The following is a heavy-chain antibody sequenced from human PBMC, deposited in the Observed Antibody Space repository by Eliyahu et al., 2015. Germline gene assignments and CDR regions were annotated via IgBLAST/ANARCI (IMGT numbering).Heavy chain of an antibody. CDR3: ARQAYGDCR. D-gene: IGHD4-17*01. CDR2: IKEDGSEK. V-gene: IGHV3-7*01. Sequence: AASGFTFNKYYMTWVRQAPGKGLEWVAAIKEDGSEKHYADSVKGRFTISRDNAKNSLYLQINSLRVEDTAVYYCARQAYGDCRWGQGTLLTVSS. J-gene: IGHJ4*02. CDR1: GFTFNKYY.